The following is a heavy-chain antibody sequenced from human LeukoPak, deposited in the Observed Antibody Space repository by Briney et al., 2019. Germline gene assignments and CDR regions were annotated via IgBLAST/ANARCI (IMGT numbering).Heavy chain of an antibody. Sequence: GRSLRLSCAASGFTFTTYGMHWVRQAPGKGLEWVAVISYDGSNKYYADSVKGRFTISRDNSKNTLYLQMNSLRAEDTAVYYCAKDQNDWNYILDYWGQGTLVTVSS. D-gene: IGHD1-7*01. CDR3: AKDQNDWNYILDY. V-gene: IGHV3-30*18. CDR1: GFTFTTYG. CDR2: ISYDGSNK. J-gene: IGHJ4*02.